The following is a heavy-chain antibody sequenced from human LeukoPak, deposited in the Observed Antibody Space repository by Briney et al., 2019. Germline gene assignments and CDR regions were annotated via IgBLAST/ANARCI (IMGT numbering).Heavy chain of an antibody. V-gene: IGHV3-15*01. J-gene: IGHJ6*03. CDR2: IKSKTDGGTT. CDR3: TTGIVVVPAAVYYYYYMDV. D-gene: IGHD2-2*01. Sequence: GGSLRLSCAASGFTFSNAWMSWVRQAPGKGLEWVGRIKSKTDGGTTDYAAPVKGRFTISRDDSKNTLYLQMNSLKTEDTAVYYCTTGIVVVPAAVYYYYYMDVWGKGTTVTVSS. CDR1: GFTFSNAW.